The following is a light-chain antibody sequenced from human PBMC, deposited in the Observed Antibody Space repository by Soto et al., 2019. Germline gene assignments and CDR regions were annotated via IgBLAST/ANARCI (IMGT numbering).Light chain of an antibody. J-gene: IGLJ1*01. V-gene: IGLV1-40*01. CDR1: SSNIGAGYD. CDR2: GNN. CDR3: QSYDSSLSGYV. Sequence: QSVLTQPPSVSGAPGQRVTISCTGSSSNIGAGYDVHWYQQLPGTAPNLLIYGNNNRPSGVPDRFSGSKSGTSASLAITGLQAEDEADYYCQSYDSSLSGYVFGTGTKLTVL.